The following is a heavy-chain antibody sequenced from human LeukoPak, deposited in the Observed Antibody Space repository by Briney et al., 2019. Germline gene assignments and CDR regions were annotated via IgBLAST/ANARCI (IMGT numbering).Heavy chain of an antibody. CDR1: GGSFSGYY. J-gene: IGHJ2*01. CDR3: ARVVRASGWFRPRYFDL. D-gene: IGHD6-19*01. Sequence: SETLSLTCAAYGGSFSGYYWSWIRQPPGKGLEWIGEINHSGSTNYNPSLKSRVTISVDTSKNQFSLKLSSVTAADTAVYYCARVVRASGWFRPRYFDLWGRGTLVTVSS. CDR2: INHSGST. V-gene: IGHV4-34*01.